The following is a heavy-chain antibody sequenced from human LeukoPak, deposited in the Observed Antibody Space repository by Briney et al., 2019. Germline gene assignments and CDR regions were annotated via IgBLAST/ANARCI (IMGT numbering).Heavy chain of an antibody. V-gene: IGHV3-48*02. CDR1: GFTFSSYS. D-gene: IGHD1-26*01. Sequence: GGSLRLSCAASGFTFSSYSMDWVRQAPGKGLEWVSHITASGTAMFYADSVKGRFTISRDNAKNSLYLQMNSLRDEDTAVYYCASSGSYRFDYWGQGTLVTVSS. CDR2: ITASGTAM. CDR3: ASSGSYRFDY. J-gene: IGHJ4*02.